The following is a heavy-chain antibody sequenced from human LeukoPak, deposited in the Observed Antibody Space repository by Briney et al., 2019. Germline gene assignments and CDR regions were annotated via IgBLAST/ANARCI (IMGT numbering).Heavy chain of an antibody. J-gene: IGHJ4*02. Sequence: PGGSLRLSCAASGFTFSTYSMHWVRQAPGKGLEWVALISYDGSNKYYADSVRGRFTISRDNSKNTLYLQMNSLRAEDTAVYYCAKDQDGDYAPIDYWGQGTLVTVSS. V-gene: IGHV3-30*04. CDR3: AKDQDGDYAPIDY. D-gene: IGHD4-17*01. CDR1: GFTFSTYS. CDR2: ISYDGSNK.